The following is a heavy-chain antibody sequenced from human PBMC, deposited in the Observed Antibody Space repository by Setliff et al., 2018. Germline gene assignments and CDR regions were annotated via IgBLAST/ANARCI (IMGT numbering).Heavy chain of an antibody. CDR1: GYTFINYD. Sequence: ASVKVSCKASGYTFINYDINWVRQATGQGLEWMGWLNPNISATFYAPKFQGRVTMTRDTSTSTFYMELRSLRPDDTAVYYCVRDLGQWALDFWGQGTLVTVSS. V-gene: IGHV1-8*01. CDR2: LNPNISAT. J-gene: IGHJ4*02. CDR3: VRDLGQWALDF. D-gene: IGHD1-26*01.